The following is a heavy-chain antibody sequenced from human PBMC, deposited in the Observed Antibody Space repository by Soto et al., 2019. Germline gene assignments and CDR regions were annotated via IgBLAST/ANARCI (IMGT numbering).Heavy chain of an antibody. CDR2: ISAYNGNT. CDR3: ARDLGYCTNGVCSHGTDV. V-gene: IGHV1-18*01. CDR1: GYTFTSYG. D-gene: IGHD2-8*01. Sequence: ASVKVSCKASGYTFTSYGISWVRQAPGQGLEWMGWISAYNGNTNYAQKLQGRVTMTTDTSTSTAYMELRSLRSDDTAVYYCARDLGYCTNGVCSHGTDVWGQGTTVTVSS. J-gene: IGHJ6*02.